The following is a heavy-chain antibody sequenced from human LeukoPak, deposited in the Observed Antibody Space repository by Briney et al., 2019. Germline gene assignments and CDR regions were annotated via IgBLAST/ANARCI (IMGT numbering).Heavy chain of an antibody. CDR3: AREWRYCSSTSCIDY. V-gene: IGHV1-18*04. CDR2: ISAYNGNT. Sequence: ASVKVSCKASGYTFTSYGISWVRQAPGQGLDWMGWISAYNGNTNYAQKLQGRVTMTTDTSTSTAYMELRSLRSEDTAVYYCAREWRYCSSTSCIDYWGQGTLVTVSS. CDR1: GYTFTSYG. J-gene: IGHJ4*02. D-gene: IGHD2-2*01.